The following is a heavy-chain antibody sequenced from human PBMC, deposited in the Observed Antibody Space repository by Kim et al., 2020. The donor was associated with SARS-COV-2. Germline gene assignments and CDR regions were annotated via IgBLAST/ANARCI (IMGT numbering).Heavy chain of an antibody. CDR1: GGSFSGYY. CDR2: INHSGST. CDR3: ARGGRYYGSGSYRPAYYYGMDV. J-gene: IGHJ6*02. Sequence: SETLSLTCAVYGGSFSGYYWSWIRQPPGKGLEWIGEINHSGSTNYNPSLKSRVTISVDTSKNQFSLKLGSVTAADTAVYYCARGGRYYGSGSYRPAYYYGMDVWGQGTTVTVSS. V-gene: IGHV4-34*01. D-gene: IGHD3-10*01.